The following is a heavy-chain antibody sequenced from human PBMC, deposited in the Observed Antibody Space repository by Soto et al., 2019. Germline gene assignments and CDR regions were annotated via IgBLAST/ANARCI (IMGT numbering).Heavy chain of an antibody. CDR2: ISYDGSNK. V-gene: IGHV3-30-3*01. Sequence: ESGGGVVQPGRSLRLSCAASGFTFSSYAMHWVRQAPGKGLEWVAVISYDGSNKYYADSVKGRFTISRDNSKNTLYLQMNSLRAEDTAVYYCARILWFGELLPFDYWGQGTLVTVSS. D-gene: IGHD3-10*01. J-gene: IGHJ4*02. CDR3: ARILWFGELLPFDY. CDR1: GFTFSSYA.